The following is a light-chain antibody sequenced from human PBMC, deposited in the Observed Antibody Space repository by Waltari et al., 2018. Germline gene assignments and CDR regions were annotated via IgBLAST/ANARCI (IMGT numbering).Light chain of an antibody. CDR2: DVS. CDR3: SSYTSSSTSVV. J-gene: IGLJ2*01. CDR1: SSDVGGYNY. V-gene: IGLV2-14*03. Sequence: QSALTQPASVSGSPGQSITISRTGTSSDVGGYNYVACSQQHPGKAPKLMIYDVSNRPSGVSNRFSGSKSGNTASLTISVLQAEDEADYYCSSYTSSSTSVVFGGGTKLTVL.